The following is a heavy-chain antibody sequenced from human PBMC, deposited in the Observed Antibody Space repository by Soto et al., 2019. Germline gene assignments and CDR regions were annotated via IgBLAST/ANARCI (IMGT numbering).Heavy chain of an antibody. D-gene: IGHD2-2*01. CDR3: ARDRGCSSTSCYVSPPYGYYYYYGMDV. CDR1: GYTFTSYG. Sequence: ASVKVSCKASGYTFTSYGISWVRQAPGQGLEWMGWISAYNGNTNYAQKLQGRVTMTTDTSTSTAYMELRSLRSDDTAVYYCARDRGCSSTSCYVSPPYGYYYYYGMDVWGQGTTVTVSS. CDR2: ISAYNGNT. J-gene: IGHJ6*02. V-gene: IGHV1-18*01.